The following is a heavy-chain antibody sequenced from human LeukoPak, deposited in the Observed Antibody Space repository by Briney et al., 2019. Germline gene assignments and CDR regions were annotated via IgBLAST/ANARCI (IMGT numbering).Heavy chain of an antibody. CDR1: GGSISSGASD. CDR3: ARAARQGFTMIVVPFFYFDL. D-gene: IGHD3-22*01. J-gene: IGHJ2*01. CDR2: INHSGST. V-gene: IGHV4-31*03. Sequence: SETLSLTCTVSGGSISSGASDWGWIRQHPKRGLEWVGYINHSGSTYFNPSLGSRVTMSVDTSKNQFSLKLSSVTAADSAVYYCARAARQGFTMIVVPFFYFDLWGRGTLVTVSS.